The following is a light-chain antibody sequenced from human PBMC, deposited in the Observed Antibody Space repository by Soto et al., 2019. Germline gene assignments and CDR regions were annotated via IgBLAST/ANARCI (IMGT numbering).Light chain of an antibody. CDR2: CNN. Sequence: QAVVTQPPSASGTPGQGVTTACFGSTSKIGRNTVNWYHQLPGTAPKLLIYCNNQRPSGVPDRFSGSKSGTSASLAISGLQSEDEADYYCAAWDDSLNGVVFGGGTKLTVL. CDR3: AAWDDSLNGVV. V-gene: IGLV1-44*01. CDR1: TSKIGRNT. J-gene: IGLJ2*01.